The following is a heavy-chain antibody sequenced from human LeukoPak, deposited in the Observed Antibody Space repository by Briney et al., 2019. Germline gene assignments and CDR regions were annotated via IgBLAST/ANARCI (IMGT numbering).Heavy chain of an antibody. CDR3: ARRDDSYSTTGMDA. CDR1: GYTFTSYG. J-gene: IGHJ6*02. V-gene: IGHV1-18*01. CDR2: ISAYNGNT. Sequence: ASVKVSCKASGYTFTSYGISWVRQAPGQGLEWMGWISAYNGNTNYAQKLQGRVTMTTDTSTSTAYMELRSLRSDDTAVYYCARRDDSYSTTGMDAWGQGTTVTVSS. D-gene: IGHD2-15*01.